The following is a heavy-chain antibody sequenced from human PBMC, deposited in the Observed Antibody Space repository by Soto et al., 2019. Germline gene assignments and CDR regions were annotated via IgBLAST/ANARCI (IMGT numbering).Heavy chain of an antibody. D-gene: IGHD3-9*01. V-gene: IGHV4-59*08. J-gene: IGHJ5*02. CDR1: GGSISSYY. CDR2: IYYSGST. Sequence: PSETLSLTCTVSGGSISSYYWSWIRQPPGKGLEWIGYIYYSGSTNYNPSLKSRVTISVDTSKNQFSLKLSSVTAADTAVYYCAGGYYDILTGYYALDWFDPWGQGTLVTVSS. CDR3: AGGYYDILTGYYALDWFDP.